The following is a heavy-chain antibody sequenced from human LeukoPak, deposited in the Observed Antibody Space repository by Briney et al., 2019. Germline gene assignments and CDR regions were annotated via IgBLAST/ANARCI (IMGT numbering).Heavy chain of an antibody. CDR3: ARDLEMALYGSGNHYYYGMDV. CDR1: GFTFSSYA. V-gene: IGHV3-30*04. J-gene: IGHJ6*04. D-gene: IGHD3-10*01. Sequence: PGRSLRLSCAASGFTFSSYAMHWVRQAPRKGLEWVSVISYDGSNKYYTDSVKGRFTISRDNSKNTLYLQMNSLRAEDTAVYYCARDLEMALYGSGNHYYYGMDVWGKGTTVTVSS. CDR2: ISYDGSNK.